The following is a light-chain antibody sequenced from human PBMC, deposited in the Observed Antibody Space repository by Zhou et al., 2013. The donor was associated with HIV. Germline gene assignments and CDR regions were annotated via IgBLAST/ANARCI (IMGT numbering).Light chain of an antibody. CDR1: RSISSH. CDR3: QQYDDYST. Sequence: DTQMTQSPSTLSASVGDRVTITCRASRSISSHLAWYQQKPGKAPRLLIYKASTLEGGVPSRFSGSGSGTEFTLTISSLQPDDYATYYCQQYDDYSTFGPGTKVGHQT. CDR2: KAS. J-gene: IGKJ3*01. V-gene: IGKV1-5*03.